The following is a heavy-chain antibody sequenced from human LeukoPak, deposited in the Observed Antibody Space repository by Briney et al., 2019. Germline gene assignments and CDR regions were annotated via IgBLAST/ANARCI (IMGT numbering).Heavy chain of an antibody. CDR3: ARDPNYDSSGYPFDY. D-gene: IGHD3-22*01. V-gene: IGHV3-74*01. CDR1: GFTFSSYW. CDR2: INSDGSFT. J-gene: IGHJ4*02. Sequence: PGGSLRLSCAASGFTFSSYWIHWVRQAPGKGLVWVSRINSDGSFTTYADSVEGRFTISRDNAKNTLYLQMNSLRADDTAVYYCARDPNYDSSGYPFDYWGQGTLVTVSS.